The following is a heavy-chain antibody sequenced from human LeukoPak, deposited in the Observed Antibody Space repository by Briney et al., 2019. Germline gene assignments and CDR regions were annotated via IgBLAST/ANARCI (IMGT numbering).Heavy chain of an antibody. CDR2: IYPGDSDA. Sequence: GESLQISCKGSGSRFASYWIGWVRQMPGKGLEWMGIIYPGDSDARYSPSFQGQVTISADKSISTSYLQWSNVKASDTAMYYCARVNTAVFDYWGQGTLVTVSS. CDR1: GSRFASYW. D-gene: IGHD5-18*01. CDR3: ARVNTAVFDY. V-gene: IGHV5-51*01. J-gene: IGHJ4*02.